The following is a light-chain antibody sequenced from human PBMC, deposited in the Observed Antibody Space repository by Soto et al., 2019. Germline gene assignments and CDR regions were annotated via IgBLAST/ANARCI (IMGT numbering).Light chain of an antibody. V-gene: IGKV3D-11*03. J-gene: IGKJ1*01. CDR1: QYINTR. CDR3: QQYSDSPPT. Sequence: EIVLTQSPATLSSFPVDIVTLSCRASQYINTRLAWYQHRPGQAPRLLIYDASNRATGIPARFSGSGSGTDFTLTISSLEPEDFAMYYCQQYSDSPPTSGQGTTGDIK. CDR2: DAS.